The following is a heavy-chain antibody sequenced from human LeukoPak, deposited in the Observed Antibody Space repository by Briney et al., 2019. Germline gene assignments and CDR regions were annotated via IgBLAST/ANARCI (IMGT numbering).Heavy chain of an antibody. Sequence: ASVKVSCKASGYTFTSYYMHWVRQAPGQGLEWMGIINPSGGSTSYAQKFQGRVTTTRDTSTSTAYMELSSLRSEDTAVYYCARGPEWGEALDSSGYYYFDYWGQGTLVTVSS. V-gene: IGHV1-46*01. J-gene: IGHJ4*02. CDR1: GYTFTSYY. D-gene: IGHD3-22*01. CDR2: INPSGGST. CDR3: ARGPEWGEALDSSGYYYFDY.